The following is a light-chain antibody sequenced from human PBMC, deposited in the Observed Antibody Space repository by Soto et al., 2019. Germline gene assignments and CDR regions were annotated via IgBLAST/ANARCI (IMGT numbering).Light chain of an antibody. Sequence: QSVLTQPASVSGSPGQSITISCTGNSSDVGGYNYVSWYQQHPGKAPKLMIYDVSNRPSGASNLFSGSKSGNTASLTISGLQAEDEDDYYCSSYTSSSTYVFGTGTKVTVL. CDR3: SSYTSSSTYV. J-gene: IGLJ1*01. CDR1: SSDVGGYNY. CDR2: DVS. V-gene: IGLV2-14*01.